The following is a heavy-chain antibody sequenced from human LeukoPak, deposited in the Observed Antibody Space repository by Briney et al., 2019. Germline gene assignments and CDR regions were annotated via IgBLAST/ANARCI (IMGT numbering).Heavy chain of an antibody. CDR1: GYTLTELS. V-gene: IGHV1-24*01. CDR3: ATDRQQPKDPHAFDI. Sequence: ASVKVSCKVSGYTLTELSMHWVRQAPGKGLEWMGGFDPEDGETIYAQKFQGRVTMTEDTSTDTAYMELSSLRSEDTAVYYCATDRQQPKDPHAFDIWGQGTMVTVSS. CDR2: FDPEDGET. D-gene: IGHD6-13*01. J-gene: IGHJ3*02.